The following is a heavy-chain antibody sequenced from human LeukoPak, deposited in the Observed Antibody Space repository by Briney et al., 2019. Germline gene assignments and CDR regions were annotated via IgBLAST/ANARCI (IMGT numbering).Heavy chain of an antibody. D-gene: IGHD6-13*01. CDR2: IYYSGST. Sequence: PSETLYLTCTVSGGSISSYYWSWIRQPPGKGLEWIGYIYYSGSTNYNPSLKSRVTISVDTSKNQFSLKLSSVTAADTAVYYCAREQQQLVTGDYFDYWGQGTLVTVSS. J-gene: IGHJ4*02. CDR3: AREQQQLVTGDYFDY. V-gene: IGHV4-59*12. CDR1: GGSISSYY.